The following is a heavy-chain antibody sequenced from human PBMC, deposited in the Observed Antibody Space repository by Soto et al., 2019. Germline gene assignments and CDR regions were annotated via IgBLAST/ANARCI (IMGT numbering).Heavy chain of an antibody. J-gene: IGHJ6*02. CDR1: GYTFTSYG. D-gene: IGHD5-18*01. V-gene: IGHV1-18*01. Sequence: GASVKVSCKASGYTFTSYGISWVRQAPGQGLEWMGWISAHNGSTSYAQKFQGRVTMTRDTSTSTVYMELSSLRSEDTAVYYCARPYRGYSYGYGSGGGMDVWGQGTTVTVSS. CDR2: ISAHNGST. CDR3: ARPYRGYSYGYGSGGGMDV.